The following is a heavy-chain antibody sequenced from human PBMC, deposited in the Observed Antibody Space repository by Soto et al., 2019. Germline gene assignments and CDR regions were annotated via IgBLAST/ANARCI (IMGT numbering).Heavy chain of an antibody. CDR2: FIPIFGTA. Sequence: QVQLVQSGAEVKKPGSSVKVSCKASGGTFSSYAISWVRQAPGQGLEWMGGFIPIFGTANYAQKFQGRVTITADESTSTAYRELSSLRSEDPAVYYCARERLRSPYIVVVPYGMDVWGQGTTVTVSS. D-gene: IGHD2-2*01. J-gene: IGHJ6*02. V-gene: IGHV1-69*01. CDR1: GGTFSSYA. CDR3: ARERLRSPYIVVVPYGMDV.